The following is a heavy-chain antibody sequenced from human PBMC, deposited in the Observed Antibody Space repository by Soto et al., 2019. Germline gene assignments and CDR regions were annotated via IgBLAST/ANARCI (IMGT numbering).Heavy chain of an antibody. CDR3: ARTRISSSSRYFDY. CDR2: IDWDDDK. V-gene: IGHV2-70*11. D-gene: IGHD6-6*01. Sequence: SGPTLVNPTQTLTLTCTFSGFSLSTSGMCVSWIRQPPGKALEWLARIDWDDDKYYSTSLKTRLTISKDTSKNQVVLTMTNMEPVDTATYYCARTRISSSSRYFDYWGQGTLVTVSS. CDR1: GFSLSTSGMC. J-gene: IGHJ4*02.